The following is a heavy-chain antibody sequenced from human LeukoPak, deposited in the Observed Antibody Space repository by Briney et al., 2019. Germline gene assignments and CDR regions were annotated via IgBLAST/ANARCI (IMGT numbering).Heavy chain of an antibody. CDR3: ASLHDIVVIPDATIDY. Sequence: GGSLRLSCSASGFTFNSFAIHWVRQAPGKGLEYVSVISGNGGNTYYADSVKGRFTISRDNSKNTVYLQMSSLRPEDTAVYYCASLHDIVVIPDATIDYWGQGTLVTVSS. CDR2: ISGNGGNT. J-gene: IGHJ4*02. V-gene: IGHV3-64D*06. D-gene: IGHD2-2*01. CDR1: GFTFNSFA.